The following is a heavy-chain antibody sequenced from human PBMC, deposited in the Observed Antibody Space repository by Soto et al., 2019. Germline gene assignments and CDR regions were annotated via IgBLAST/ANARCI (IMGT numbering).Heavy chain of an antibody. Sequence: SSETLSLTCTVSGGSLNSEYYHWTWIRQAPGKGLEWIGYIHYTGSVRYNPSLQSRITMSVDTSKNLFSLNLSSVTAADTAVYFCVREDDGGDRDYYGLDVWGQGTMVTVSS. D-gene: IGHD2-21*02. J-gene: IGHJ6*02. CDR2: IHYTGSV. V-gene: IGHV4-30-4*01. CDR1: GGSLNSEYYH. CDR3: VREDDGGDRDYYGLDV.